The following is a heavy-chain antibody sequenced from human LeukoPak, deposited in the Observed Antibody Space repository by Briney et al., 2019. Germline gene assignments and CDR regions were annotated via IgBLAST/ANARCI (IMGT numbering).Heavy chain of an antibody. J-gene: IGHJ6*03. CDR3: ARVGVGESSDYYYYYYMDV. D-gene: IGHD3-10*01. V-gene: IGHV1-69*06. CDR2: IIPIFGTA. Sequence: SVKVSCKASGGTFSSYAMSWVRQAPGQGLEWMGRIIPIFGTANYAQKFQGRVTITADKSTSTAYMELSSLRSEDTAVYYCARVGVGESSDYYYYYYMDVWGKGTTVTVSS. CDR1: GGTFSSYA.